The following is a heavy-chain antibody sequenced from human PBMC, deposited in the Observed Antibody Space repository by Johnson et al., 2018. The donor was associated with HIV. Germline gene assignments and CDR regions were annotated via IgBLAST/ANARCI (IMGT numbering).Heavy chain of an antibody. Sequence: QVHLVESGGGLVKPGGSLRLSCAASGFTFSDYYMSWIRQAPGKGLEWVSYISSSGSTIYYADSVKGRFTISRDNAKNSLYLHMNSLRADDTAVYYCAIGRGEFPRHAFDIWGQGTMVTVSS. J-gene: IGHJ3*02. V-gene: IGHV3-11*04. CDR3: AIGRGEFPRHAFDI. CDR2: ISSSGSTI. D-gene: IGHD3-10*01. CDR1: GFTFSDYY.